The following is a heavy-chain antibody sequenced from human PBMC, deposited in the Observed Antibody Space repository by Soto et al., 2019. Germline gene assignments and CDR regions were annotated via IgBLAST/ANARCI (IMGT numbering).Heavy chain of an antibody. J-gene: IGHJ4*02. Sequence: GGSLRLSCAASGFTFSTYAMNWVRQAPGKGLEWVSGISSSSSTIYYADSVKGRFTISRDNAKNSLYLQMSSLRAEDTAVYYCARDYSSYGPFDYWGQGTLVTVSS. V-gene: IGHV3-48*01. CDR2: ISSSSSTI. D-gene: IGHD5-18*01. CDR3: ARDYSSYGPFDY. CDR1: GFTFSTYA.